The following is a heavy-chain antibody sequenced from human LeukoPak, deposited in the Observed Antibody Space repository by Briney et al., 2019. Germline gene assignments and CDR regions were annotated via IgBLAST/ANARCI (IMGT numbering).Heavy chain of an antibody. J-gene: IGHJ4*02. D-gene: IGHD6-19*01. CDR2: IDWDDDK. CDR1: GFSLSDRGIW. CDR3: ARIRSSGWSFDY. Sequence: GPALLKPTQTLTLTCTFSGFSLSDRGIWVSWIRQPPVKALEWLARIDWDDDKYYSTSLKTKLTVSKDTSKNQVVLTLPNMDPVDTDIYYCARIRSSGWSFDYWGQGTLVTVPS. V-gene: IGHV2-70*11.